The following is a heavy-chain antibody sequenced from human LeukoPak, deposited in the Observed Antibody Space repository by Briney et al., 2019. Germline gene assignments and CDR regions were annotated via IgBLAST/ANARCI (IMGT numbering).Heavy chain of an antibody. CDR3: AKDLAEYCSSTSCYPIDY. D-gene: IGHD2-2*01. CDR1: GFTFSSYG. CDR2: ISYDGSNK. J-gene: IGHJ4*02. V-gene: IGHV3-30*18. Sequence: PGGSLRLSCAASGFTFSSYGMHWVRQAPGKGLEWVAVISYDGSNKYYADSVKGRFTISRDNSKNTLYLQMNSLRAEDTAVYYCAKDLAEYCSSTSCYPIDYWGQGTLVTVSS.